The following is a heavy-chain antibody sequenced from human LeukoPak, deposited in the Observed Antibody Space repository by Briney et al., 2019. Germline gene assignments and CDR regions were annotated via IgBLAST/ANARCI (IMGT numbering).Heavy chain of an antibody. Sequence: SVKVSCKAAGGTFSSYAISWLRQAPGQGLEWMGGIIPIFGTANYAQKFQGRVTITTDESTSTAYKELSSLRSEDTAVYYCARVGCSTSCCRSWFDPWGQGTLVTVSS. CDR1: GGTFSSYA. V-gene: IGHV1-69*05. CDR2: IIPIFGTA. CDR3: ARVGCSTSCCRSWFDP. D-gene: IGHD2-2*01. J-gene: IGHJ5*02.